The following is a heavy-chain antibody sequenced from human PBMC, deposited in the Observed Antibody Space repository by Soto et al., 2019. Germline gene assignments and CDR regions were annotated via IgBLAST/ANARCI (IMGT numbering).Heavy chain of an antibody. CDR2: INAGNGNT. CDR3: ARDPHTVYYFDY. J-gene: IGHJ4*02. CDR1: GYTFTSYA. V-gene: IGHV1-3*01. D-gene: IGHD3-16*01. Sequence: EASVKVSCKASGYTFTSYAMHWVRQAPGQRLEWMGWINAGNGNTKYSQKFQGRVTITRDTSASTAYMELSSLRSEDTAVYYCARDPHTVYYFDYWGQGTLVPSPQ.